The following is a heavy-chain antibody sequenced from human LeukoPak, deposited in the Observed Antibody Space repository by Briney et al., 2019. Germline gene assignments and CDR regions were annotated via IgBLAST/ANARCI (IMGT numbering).Heavy chain of an antibody. CDR2: MNPNSGNT. V-gene: IGHV1-8*02. CDR3: ARGGRVYSSSSRVIYY. J-gene: IGHJ4*02. Sequence: ASVKVSCKASGYTFTSYGISWVRQAPGQGLEWMGWMNPNSGNTGYAQKFQGRVTMTRNTSISTAYMELSSLRSEDTAVYYCARGGRVYSSSSRVIYYWGQGTLVTVSS. CDR1: GYTFTSYG. D-gene: IGHD6-6*01.